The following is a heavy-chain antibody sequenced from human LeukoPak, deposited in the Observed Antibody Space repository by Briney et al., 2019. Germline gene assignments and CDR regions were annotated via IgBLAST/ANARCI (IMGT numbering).Heavy chain of an antibody. D-gene: IGHD5-12*01. CDR3: ARGGGYAWDY. V-gene: IGHV3-7*01. J-gene: IGHJ4*02. Sequence: GGSLRLSCATSGFTFTTYWMNWVRPAPGKGLEWVANIKQDGSEKYYVDSVKGRFTISRDNARNSLYLQMNSLRADDTAVYYCARGGGYAWDYWGQGTLVTVSS. CDR1: GFTFTTYW. CDR2: IKQDGSEK.